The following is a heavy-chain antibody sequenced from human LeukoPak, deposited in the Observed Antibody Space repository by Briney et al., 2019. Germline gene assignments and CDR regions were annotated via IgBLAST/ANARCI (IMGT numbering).Heavy chain of an antibody. V-gene: IGHV3-21*01. CDR2: ISSSSSYI. CDR3: ARDEYNWNVDAFDI. Sequence: GGSLRLSCAPSGFTFSSYSMNGVRQAPGKGLEWVSSISSSSSYIYYADSVRGRCTSSRDNAKNSLYLQMNSLRAEDTAVDYCARDEYNWNVDAFDIWGQGTVVTVSS. D-gene: IGHD1-20*01. CDR1: GFTFSSYS. J-gene: IGHJ3*02.